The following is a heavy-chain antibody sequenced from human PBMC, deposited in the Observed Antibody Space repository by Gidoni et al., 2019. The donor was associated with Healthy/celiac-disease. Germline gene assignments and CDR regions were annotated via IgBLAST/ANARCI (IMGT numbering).Heavy chain of an antibody. CDR3: ARGGYYDILTGYFNQYYYYYGMDV. CDR2: INPNSGGT. V-gene: IGHV1-2*02. Sequence: QVQLVQSGAEVKKPGASVTVSCTAPGYTFTGYYLDWVRAAPGQGLEWMGWINPNSGGTKYAQKFQGRVTMTGETAISTAYMELGRLRSEDTAVYYCARGGYYDILTGYFNQYYYYYGMDVWGQGTTVTVSS. CDR1: GYTFTGYY. D-gene: IGHD3-9*01. J-gene: IGHJ6*02.